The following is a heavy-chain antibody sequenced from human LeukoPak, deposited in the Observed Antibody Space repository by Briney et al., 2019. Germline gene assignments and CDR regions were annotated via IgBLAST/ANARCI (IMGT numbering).Heavy chain of an antibody. D-gene: IGHD2-2*01. CDR3: ARDRLGYCSSTSCQEAYNWFDP. V-gene: IGHV1-2*02. CDR2: INPNSGGT. CDR1: GYTFTGYY. Sequence: GASVKVSCKASGYTFTGYYMHWVRQAPGQGLEWMGWINPNSGGTNYAQKFQGRVTITADKSTSTAYMELSSLRSEDTAVYYCARDRLGYCSSTSCQEAYNWFDPWGQGTLVTVSS. J-gene: IGHJ5*02.